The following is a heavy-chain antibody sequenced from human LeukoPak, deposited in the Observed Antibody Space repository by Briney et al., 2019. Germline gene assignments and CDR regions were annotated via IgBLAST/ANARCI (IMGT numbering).Heavy chain of an antibody. J-gene: IGHJ4*02. CDR3: ARTESTIFGVRFQD. CDR1: GYTFTSYG. D-gene: IGHD3-10*02. Sequence: GASVRVSCKSSGYTFTSYGISWVRQAPGQGLEWMGWISTYNGNTNYAQKFQGRVTMTTDTSTSTAYMELRSLTSDDTAVYYCARTESTIFGVRFQDWGQGTLVTVSS. V-gene: IGHV1-18*01. CDR2: ISTYNGNT.